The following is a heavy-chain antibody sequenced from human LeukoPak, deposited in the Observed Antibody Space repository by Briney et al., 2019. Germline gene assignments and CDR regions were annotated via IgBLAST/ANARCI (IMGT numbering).Heavy chain of an antibody. CDR1: GFTFSSYA. CDR2: ISYDGSNK. Sequence: GRSLRLSCAASGFTFSSYAMHWVRQAPGKGLEWVAVISYDGSNKYYADSVKGRFTISRDNSKNRLYLQMNSLRAEDTAVYYCARVSYCTNGVCYPDYYYGMDVWGQGTTVTVSS. V-gene: IGHV3-30-3*01. CDR3: ARVSYCTNGVCYPDYYYGMDV. D-gene: IGHD2-8*01. J-gene: IGHJ6*02.